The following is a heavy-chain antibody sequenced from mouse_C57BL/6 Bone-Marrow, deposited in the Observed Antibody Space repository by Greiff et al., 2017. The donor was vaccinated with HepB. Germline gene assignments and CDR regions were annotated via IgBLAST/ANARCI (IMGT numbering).Heavy chain of an antibody. CDR1: GYAFSSSW. D-gene: IGHD1-1*01. Sequence: VQLQQSGPELVKPGASVKISCKASGYAFSSSWMNWVKQRPGKGLEWIGRIYPGDGDTNYNGKFKGKATLTADKSSSTAYMQLSSLTSEDSAVYFCAGSTVVADFDYWGQGTTLTVSS. J-gene: IGHJ2*01. V-gene: IGHV1-82*01. CDR3: AGSTVVADFDY. CDR2: IYPGDGDT.